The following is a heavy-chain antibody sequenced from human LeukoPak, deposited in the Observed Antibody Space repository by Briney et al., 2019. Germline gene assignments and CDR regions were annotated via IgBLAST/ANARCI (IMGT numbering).Heavy chain of an antibody. J-gene: IGHJ4*02. D-gene: IGHD3-10*01. V-gene: IGHV1-69*13. CDR3: ARGGELWFGEQNPHFEY. CDR1: GGTFSSYA. CDR2: IIPIFGTA. Sequence: GASVKVSCKASGGTFSSYAISWVRQAPGQGLEWMGGIIPIFGTANYAQKFQGRVTITADESTSTAYMELSSLRSEDTAVYYCARGGELWFGEQNPHFEYWGQGTLVTVSS.